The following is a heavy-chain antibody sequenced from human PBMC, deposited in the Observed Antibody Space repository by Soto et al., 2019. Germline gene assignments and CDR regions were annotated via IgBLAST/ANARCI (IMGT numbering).Heavy chain of an antibody. Sequence: QVQLVQSGAEVKKPGSSVKVSCKASGGTFSSYAISWVRQAPGQGLEWMGGIIPIFGTANYAQKFQGRVTITADESTSTAYMELSSLRSEDTAVYYCARYYYYGSGKSRPWSYGMDVWGQGTTVTVSS. D-gene: IGHD3-10*01. CDR3: ARYYYYGSGKSRPWSYGMDV. CDR2: IIPIFGTA. CDR1: GGTFSSYA. J-gene: IGHJ6*02. V-gene: IGHV1-69*01.